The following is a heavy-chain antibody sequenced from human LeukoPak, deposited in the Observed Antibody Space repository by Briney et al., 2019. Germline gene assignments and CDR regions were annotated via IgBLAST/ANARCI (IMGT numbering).Heavy chain of an antibody. CDR2: ISIGSTYI. V-gene: IGHV3-21*01. CDR1: GITLSRYM. CDR3: ARTGTTGDYFDC. J-gene: IGHJ4*02. Sequence: GGALRLSCAASGITLSRYMMIYVRPAPGKGLEWVSSISIGSTYIYYADPVKGRFTLSRDNAKNSLYLQMNSLRAEDTAVYYCARTGTTGDYFDCWGQGTQVTVS. D-gene: IGHD1-1*01.